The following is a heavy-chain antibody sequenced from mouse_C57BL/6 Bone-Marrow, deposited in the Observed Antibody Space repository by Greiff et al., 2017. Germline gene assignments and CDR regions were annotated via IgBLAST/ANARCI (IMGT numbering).Heavy chain of an antibody. J-gene: IGHJ2*01. Sequence: ESGPGLVKPSQSLSLTCSVTGYSITSGYYWNWIRQFPGNKLEWMGYISYDGSNNYNPSLKNRISITRDTSKNQFFLKLNSVTTEDTATYYGAKGGNLFDYWGQGTTLTVSS. CDR2: ISYDGSN. D-gene: IGHD2-1*01. CDR1: GYSITSGYY. V-gene: IGHV3-6*01. CDR3: AKGGNLFDY.